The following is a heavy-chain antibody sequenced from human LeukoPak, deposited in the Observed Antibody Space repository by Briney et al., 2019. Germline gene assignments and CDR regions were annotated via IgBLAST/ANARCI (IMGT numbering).Heavy chain of an antibody. CDR3: GRDALVGYLSFYYMDV. J-gene: IGHJ6*03. CDR1: GGPIISHY. CDR2: ISNRGST. Sequence: SETLSLPCTVSGGPIISHYWTCIPQSPVKGLEGIGDISNRGSTSYNPSIKSRVTISIDASKNQFSLKLSSVTAADTAVYYCGRDALVGYLSFYYMDVWGKGTTVTVSS. D-gene: IGHD2-15*01. V-gene: IGHV4-59*11.